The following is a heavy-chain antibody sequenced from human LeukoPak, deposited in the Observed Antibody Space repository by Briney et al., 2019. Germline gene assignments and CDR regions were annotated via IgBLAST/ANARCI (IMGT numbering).Heavy chain of an antibody. D-gene: IGHD6-13*01. CDR1: GGSISSGSYY. J-gene: IGHJ4*02. Sequence: SQTLSLTCTVSGGSISSGSYYWSWIRQPAGKGLEWIGRIYTSGSTNYNPSLKSRVTISEDTSKHQFSLKLSSVTAADTAVYDCARSRDLAAADDWGQGTLVTVSS. V-gene: IGHV4-61*02. CDR2: IYTSGST. CDR3: ARSRDLAAADD.